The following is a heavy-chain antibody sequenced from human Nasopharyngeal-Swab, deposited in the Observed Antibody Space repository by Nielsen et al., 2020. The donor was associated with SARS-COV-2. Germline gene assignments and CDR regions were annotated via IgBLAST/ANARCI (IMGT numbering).Heavy chain of an antibody. D-gene: IGHD2-21*01. CDR1: GFTFSSYG. CDR3: AKDRNIVVVIAIYYMDV. V-gene: IGHV3-30*02. CDR2: IRYDGSNK. Sequence: GESLKISCAASGFTFSSYGMHWVRQAPGKGLEWVAFIRYDGSNKYYADSVKGRFTISRDNSKNTLYLQMNSLRAEDTAVYYCAKDRNIVVVIAIYYMDVWGKGTTVTVSS. J-gene: IGHJ6*03.